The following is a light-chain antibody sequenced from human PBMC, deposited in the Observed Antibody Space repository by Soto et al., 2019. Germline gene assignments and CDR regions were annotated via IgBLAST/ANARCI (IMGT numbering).Light chain of an antibody. CDR1: QSVSSY. Sequence: ESVLTHSPATLSLSPGERATLSCRASQSVSSYLAWYQQKPGQAPRLLIYDASNRATGIPARFSGSGSGTDFTLTISSLEPEDFAVYYCQQRSNWPITFGQGTRLEIK. V-gene: IGKV3-11*01. CDR3: QQRSNWPIT. J-gene: IGKJ5*01. CDR2: DAS.